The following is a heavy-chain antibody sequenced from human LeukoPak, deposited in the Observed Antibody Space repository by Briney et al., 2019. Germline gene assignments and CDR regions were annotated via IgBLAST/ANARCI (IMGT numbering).Heavy chain of an antibody. CDR2: IYRGGST. J-gene: IGHJ4*02. V-gene: IGHV3-66*01. D-gene: IGHD5-24*01. CDR3: AKDRMATTAYYFDY. Sequence: GGSLRLSCAASGFTVSSNYMSCVRQAPGKGLEWVSVIYRGGSTYYADSVKGRFTISRDNSKTTLYLQMNSLRAEDTAVYYCAKDRMATTAYYFDYWGQGTLVTVSS. CDR1: GFTVSSNY.